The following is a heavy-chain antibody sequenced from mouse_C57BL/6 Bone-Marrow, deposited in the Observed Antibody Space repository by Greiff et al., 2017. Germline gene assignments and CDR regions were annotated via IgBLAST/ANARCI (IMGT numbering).Heavy chain of an antibody. CDR3: AREGVYYGISYYAMDY. CDR1: GYSITSGYY. V-gene: IGHV3-6*01. Sequence: VQLQQSGPGLVKPSQSLSLTCSVTGYSITSGYYWNWIRQFPGNKLEWMGYISYDGSNNYNPSLKNRISITRDTSKNQFFLKLNSVTTEDTATYYCAREGVYYGISYYAMDYWGQGTSVTVSS. J-gene: IGHJ4*01. CDR2: ISYDGSN. D-gene: IGHD2-1*01.